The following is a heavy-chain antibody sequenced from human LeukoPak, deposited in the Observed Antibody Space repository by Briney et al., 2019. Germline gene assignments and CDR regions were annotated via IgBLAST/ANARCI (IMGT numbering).Heavy chain of an antibody. CDR2: IQTDGSDK. V-gene: IGHV3-30*02. CDR3: AREGGTVVVGRFDY. CDR1: GIDLWASG. Sequence: PGGSLRLSCAPSGIDLWASGMHAVRQGPRRGLERVTFIQTDGSDKRYAASVAGRFTISRDDSKNTVYLHMNSLRPDDSALYYCAREGGTVVVGRFDYWGQGTLVTVSS. J-gene: IGHJ4*02. D-gene: IGHD2-2*01.